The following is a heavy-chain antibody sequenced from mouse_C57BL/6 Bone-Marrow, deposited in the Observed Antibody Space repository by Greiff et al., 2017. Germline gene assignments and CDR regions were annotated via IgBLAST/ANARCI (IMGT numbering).Heavy chain of an antibody. J-gene: IGHJ1*03. V-gene: IGHV1-53*01. D-gene: IGHD2-1*01. Sequence: VQLQQSGTELVKPGASVKLSCKASGYTFTSYWMHWVKQRPGPGLEWIGNINPSNGGTNYNEKFKSKATLTVDKSSSTAYMQLSSLTSEDSAVYYCARKSHGNYWYFDVWGTGTTVTVSS. CDR2: INPSNGGT. CDR1: GYTFTSYW. CDR3: ARKSHGNYWYFDV.